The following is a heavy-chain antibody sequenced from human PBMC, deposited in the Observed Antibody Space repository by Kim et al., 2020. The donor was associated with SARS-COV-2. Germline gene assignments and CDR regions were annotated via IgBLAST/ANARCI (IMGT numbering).Heavy chain of an antibody. CDR3: ARLPVLNSYGVDY. D-gene: IGHD5-18*01. V-gene: IGHV4-39*01. CDR2: IYYSGST. Sequence: SETLSLTCTVSGGSISSSSYYWGWIRQPPGKGLEWIGSIYYSGSTYYNPSLKSRVTISVDTSKNQFSLKLSSVTAADTAVYYCARLPVLNSYGVDYWGQGTLVTVSS. J-gene: IGHJ4*02. CDR1: GGSISSSSYY.